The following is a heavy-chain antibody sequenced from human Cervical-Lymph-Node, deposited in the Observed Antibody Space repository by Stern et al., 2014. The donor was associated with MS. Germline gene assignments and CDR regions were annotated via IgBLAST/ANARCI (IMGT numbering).Heavy chain of an antibody. Sequence: QLQLQESGPGLVKPSETLSLTCTVSGGSISSYYWSWIRQPPGKGLEWIGYIYYSGRTNYNPSLKSRVTISVDTSKNQFSLKLSSVTAADTAVYYCAREALGFLEWLPRERTYGMDVWGQGTTVTVSS. CDR3: AREALGFLEWLPRERTYGMDV. J-gene: IGHJ6*02. V-gene: IGHV4-59*01. CDR1: GGSISSYY. CDR2: IYYSGRT. D-gene: IGHD3-3*01.